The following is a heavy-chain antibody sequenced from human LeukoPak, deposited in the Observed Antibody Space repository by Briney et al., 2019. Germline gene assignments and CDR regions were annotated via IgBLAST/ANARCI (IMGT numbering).Heavy chain of an antibody. CDR2: IYTSGST. V-gene: IGHV4-4*07. CDR1: GGSISSYY. D-gene: IGHD4-17*01. J-gene: IGHJ4*02. CDR3: ARARSTTTVTYYFDY. Sequence: SETLSLTCTVSGGSISSYYWSWIRQPAGKGLEWIGRIYTSGSTNYNPSLKSRVTMSVDTSKNQFSLKLSSVTAADTAVYYCARARSTTTVTYYFDYWGKRTLATFSS.